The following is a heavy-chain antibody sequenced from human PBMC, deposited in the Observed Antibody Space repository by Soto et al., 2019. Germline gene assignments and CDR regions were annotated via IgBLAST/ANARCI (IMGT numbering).Heavy chain of an antibody. D-gene: IGHD1-26*01. CDR1: GDSFTNYA. CDR3: ARDHSGSLDY. CDR2: ISKSGSA. V-gene: IGHV4-59*01. J-gene: IGHJ4*02. Sequence: QVQLQESDPGLVKPSETLSLTCTVSGDSFTNYAWGWIRQPPGKGLEWIGYISKSGSANHNPYLKSRVTMSIDMAKNQFSLKLSSVTAADTAVYYCARDHSGSLDYWGQGTLVTVSS.